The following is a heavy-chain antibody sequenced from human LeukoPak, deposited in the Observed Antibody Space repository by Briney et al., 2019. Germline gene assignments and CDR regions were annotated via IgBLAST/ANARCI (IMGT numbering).Heavy chain of an antibody. CDR1: GGTFSSYA. D-gene: IGHD6-13*01. CDR3: ASIIAAAGTFPDY. CDR2: IIPIFGTA. V-gene: IGHV1-69*01. Sequence: ASVKVSCKASGGTFSSYAISCVRQAPGQGLEWMGGIIPIFGTANYAQKFQGRVTITADESTSTAYMELSSLRSEDTAVYYCASIIAAAGTFPDYWGQGTLVTVSS. J-gene: IGHJ4*02.